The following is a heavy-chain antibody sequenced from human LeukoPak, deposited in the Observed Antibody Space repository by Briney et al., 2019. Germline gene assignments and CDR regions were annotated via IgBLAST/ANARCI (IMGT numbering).Heavy chain of an antibody. Sequence: ASVKVSCKASGYTFTGYYMHWVRQAPGQGLEWMGWINPNSGGTNYAQKFQGRVTMTRDTSISTAYMELSWLRSDDTAVYYCARGRPSPVIRITMVRQDAFDIWGQGTMVTVSS. V-gene: IGHV1-2*02. D-gene: IGHD3-10*01. CDR2: INPNSGGT. J-gene: IGHJ3*02. CDR1: GYTFTGYY. CDR3: ARGRPSPVIRITMVRQDAFDI.